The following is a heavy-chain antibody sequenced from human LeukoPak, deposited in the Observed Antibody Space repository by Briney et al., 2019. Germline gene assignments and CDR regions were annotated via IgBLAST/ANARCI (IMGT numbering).Heavy chain of an antibody. D-gene: IGHD2-2*01. J-gene: IGHJ4*02. V-gene: IGHV3-74*01. CDR3: ARDGLGYCSTTSCFDFDY. CDR2: INSDGSST. Sequence: GGSLRLSCAASGFTFSSYWMHWVRQAPGKGLVWVSRINSDGSSTNYADSVKGRFAISRDNAKNTLYLQMNSLRAEDTAVYYCARDGLGYCSTTSCFDFDYWGQGTLVTASS. CDR1: GFTFSSYW.